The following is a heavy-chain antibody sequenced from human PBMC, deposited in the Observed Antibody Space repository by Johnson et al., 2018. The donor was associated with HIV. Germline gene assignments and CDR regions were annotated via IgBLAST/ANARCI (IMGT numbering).Heavy chain of an antibody. CDR2: ISYDGSNK. Sequence: QVQLVESGGGVVQPGRSLRLSCAASGFTFSSYAMHWVRQAPGKGLEWVAVISYDGSNKYYADSVKCRFTISRDNSKNTLYLQMNSLRAEDTAVYYCARDKANWGPSRDVGAFDIWGQGTMVTVSS. D-gene: IGHD7-27*01. CDR1: GFTFSSYA. CDR3: ARDKANWGPSRDVGAFDI. J-gene: IGHJ3*02. V-gene: IGHV3-30*04.